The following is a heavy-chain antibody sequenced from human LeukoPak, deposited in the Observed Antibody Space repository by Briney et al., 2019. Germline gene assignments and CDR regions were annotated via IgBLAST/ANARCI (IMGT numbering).Heavy chain of an antibody. V-gene: IGHV3-23*01. CDR1: GFTFSSYA. CDR3: AKAVMVALAELGY. D-gene: IGHD3-22*01. Sequence: PGGSLRLSCAASGFTFSSYAMSWVRQAPGKGLEWVSAISGSGGSTYYADSVKGRFTISRDNSKNTLYLQMNSLRTEDTAVYYCAKAVMVALAELGYRGQGTLVTVSS. J-gene: IGHJ4*02. CDR2: ISGSGGST.